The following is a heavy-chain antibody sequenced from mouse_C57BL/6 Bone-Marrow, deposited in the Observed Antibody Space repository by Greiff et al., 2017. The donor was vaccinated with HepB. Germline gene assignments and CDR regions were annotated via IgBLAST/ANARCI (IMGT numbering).Heavy chain of an antibody. Sequence: EVNVVESGGGLVKPGGSLKLSCAASGFTFSDYGMHWVRQAPEKGLEWVAYISSGSSTIYYADTVKGRFTISRDNAKNTLFLQMTSLRSEDTAMYYCARDGNYLPAMDYWGQGTSVTVSS. CDR1: GFTFSDYG. J-gene: IGHJ4*01. V-gene: IGHV5-17*01. CDR2: ISSGSSTI. CDR3: ARDGNYLPAMDY. D-gene: IGHD2-1*01.